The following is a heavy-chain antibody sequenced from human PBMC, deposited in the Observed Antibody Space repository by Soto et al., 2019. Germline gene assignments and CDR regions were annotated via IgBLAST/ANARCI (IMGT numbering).Heavy chain of an antibody. J-gene: IGHJ3*02. CDR3: ARSLSLVLRGGFAFDI. CDR1: GFTVSSNY. V-gene: IGHV3-66*01. Sequence: EVQLVESGGGLVQPGGSLRLSCAASGFTVSSNYMSWVRQAPGKGLEWVSVIYSGGSTYYADSVKGRFTISRDNSKNTLYLQMNSLRAEDTAVYYCARSLSLVLRGGFAFDIWGQGTMVTVSS. D-gene: IGHD3-10*01. CDR2: IYSGGST.